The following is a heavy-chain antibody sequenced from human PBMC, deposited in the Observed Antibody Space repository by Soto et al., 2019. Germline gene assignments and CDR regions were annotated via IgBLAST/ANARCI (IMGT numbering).Heavy chain of an antibody. Sequence: GGSLRLSCAASGFTFSSYAIHWVRQAPGKGLEKEAAISGSGGSKYYADSVKGRFTISRDNAKNTLYLQMNSLRAEDTAVYYCARDRSSSWYDKNWFDSWGQGTLVTVSS. CDR2: ISGSGGSK. D-gene: IGHD6-13*01. V-gene: IGHV3-23*01. CDR3: ARDRSSSWYDKNWFDS. J-gene: IGHJ5*01. CDR1: GFTFSSYA.